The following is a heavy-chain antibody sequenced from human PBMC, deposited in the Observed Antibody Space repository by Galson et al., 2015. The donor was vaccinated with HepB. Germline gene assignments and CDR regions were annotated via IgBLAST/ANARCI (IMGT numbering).Heavy chain of an antibody. CDR1: GFSFRSYT. Sequence: SLRLSCAVSGFSFRSYTMHWVRQAPGKGLEWMSSISYNGDTQNYVDSVKGRFTTSRDNSKSTLYLQMNGLRPEDTAVYYCAREDRNAYDFFDYWGQGTLVSASP. V-gene: IGHV3-30*04. D-gene: IGHD2-15*01. J-gene: IGHJ4*02. CDR2: ISYNGDTQ. CDR3: AREDRNAYDFFDY.